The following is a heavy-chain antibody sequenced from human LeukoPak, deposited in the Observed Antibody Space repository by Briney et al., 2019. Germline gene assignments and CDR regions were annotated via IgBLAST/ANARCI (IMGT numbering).Heavy chain of an antibody. Sequence: SVKVSCXASGGTFSSYAISWVRQAPGQGLEWMARIIPIFGTANYAQKFQGRVTITTDESTSTAYMELSSLRSEDTAVYYCAREDIVATMMSRFDPWGQGTLVTVSS. J-gene: IGHJ5*02. CDR3: AREDIVATMMSRFDP. CDR1: GGTFSSYA. D-gene: IGHD5-12*01. V-gene: IGHV1-69*05. CDR2: IIPIFGTA.